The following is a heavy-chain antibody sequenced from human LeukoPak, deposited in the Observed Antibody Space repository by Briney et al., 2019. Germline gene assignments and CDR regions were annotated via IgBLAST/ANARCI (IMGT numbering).Heavy chain of an antibody. CDR1: GGSISSSSYY. D-gene: IGHD3-9*01. CDR3: ARAGIRVDDILTGYYTAPFDY. CDR2: IYYSGST. V-gene: IGHV4-39*07. Sequence: PSETLSLTCTVSGGSISSSSYYWGWIRQPPGKGLEWIGSIYYSGSTYYNPSLKSRVTISVDTSKNQFSLKLSSVTAADTAVYYCARAGIRVDDILTGYYTAPFDYWGQGTLVTVSS. J-gene: IGHJ4*02.